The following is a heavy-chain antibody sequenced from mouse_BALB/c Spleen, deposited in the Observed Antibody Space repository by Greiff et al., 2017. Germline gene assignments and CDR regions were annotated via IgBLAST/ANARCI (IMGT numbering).Heavy chain of an antibody. Sequence: QVQLQQSGAELMKPGASVKISCKATGYTFSSYWIEWVKQRPGHGLEWIGEILPGSGSTNYNEKFKGKATFTADTSSNTAYMQLSSLTSEDSAVYYCARGGYDEGAWFAYWGQGTLVTVSA. J-gene: IGHJ3*01. CDR2: ILPGSGST. D-gene: IGHD2-2*01. V-gene: IGHV1-9*01. CDR1: GYTFSSYW. CDR3: ARGGYDEGAWFAY.